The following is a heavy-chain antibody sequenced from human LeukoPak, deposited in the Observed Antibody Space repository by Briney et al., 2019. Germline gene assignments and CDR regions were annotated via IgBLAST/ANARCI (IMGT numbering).Heavy chain of an antibody. J-gene: IGHJ4*02. CDR1: GYTFTGYY. D-gene: IGHD4-17*01. Sequence: ASVKVSCKASGYTFTGYYVHWVRQAPGQGLEWMGIINPSGGSTSYAQKFQGRVTMTRDMSTSTVYMELSSLRSEDTAVYYCAREEKPFSSPKYGDYVYCFDYWGQGTLVTVSS. V-gene: IGHV1-46*01. CDR2: INPSGGST. CDR3: AREEKPFSSPKYGDYVYCFDY.